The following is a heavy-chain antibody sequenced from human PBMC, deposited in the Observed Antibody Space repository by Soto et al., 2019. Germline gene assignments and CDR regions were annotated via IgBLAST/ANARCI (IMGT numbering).Heavy chain of an antibody. D-gene: IGHD4-4*01. CDR3: ARGRYPAYSYYHYGMDV. CDR2: INAVNGYT. Sequence: ALVKVSCNASGYSFTNSAIHWERLAPGQRLERMGWINAVNGYTKYSQHFQGRVTITRYTSASTSYMELSSLISEDTPVYYCARGRYPAYSYYHYGMDVCGRGTTVTVSS. CDR1: GYSFTNSA. J-gene: IGHJ6*02. V-gene: IGHV1-3*01.